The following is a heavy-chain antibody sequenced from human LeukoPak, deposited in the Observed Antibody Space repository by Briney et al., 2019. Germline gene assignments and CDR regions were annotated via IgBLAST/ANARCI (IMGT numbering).Heavy chain of an antibody. D-gene: IGHD3-9*01. CDR1: GFSVSDNY. J-gene: IGHJ5*02. CDR2: IYTTDIT. V-gene: IGHV3-53*01. CDR3: ARDYTGYFP. Sequence: GGSLRLSCAASGFSVSDNYMSWVRQAPGKGLEWVSLIYTTDITYYADSVKGRFTISRDNSKNTVSLQMNSLRAEDTAVYYCARDYTGYFPWGQGTLVIVSS.